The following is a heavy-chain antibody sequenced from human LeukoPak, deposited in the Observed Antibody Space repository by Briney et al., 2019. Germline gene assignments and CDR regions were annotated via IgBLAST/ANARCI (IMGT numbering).Heavy chain of an antibody. D-gene: IGHD3-10*01. J-gene: IGHJ5*02. CDR3: AGAPGELLLWFGSPGGGDWFDP. Sequence: PSETLSLTCTVSGGSISSSSYYWGWIRQPPGKGLEWIGSIYYSGSTYYNPSLKSRVTISVDTSKNQFSLKLSSVTAADTAVYYCAGAPGELLLWFGSPGGGDWFDPWGQGTLVTVSS. V-gene: IGHV4-39*07. CDR1: GGSISSSSYY. CDR2: IYYSGST.